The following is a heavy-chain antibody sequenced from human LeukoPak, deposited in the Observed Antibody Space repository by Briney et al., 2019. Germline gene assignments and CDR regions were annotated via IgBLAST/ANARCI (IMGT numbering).Heavy chain of an antibody. CDR3: ARDRPTGAARPWNFQH. D-gene: IGHD6-6*01. CDR1: GGTFSSYA. Sequence: SVKVSCKASGGTFSSYAISWVRQAPGQGLEWMGGIIPIFGTANYAQKFQGRVTITADESTSTAYMELSSLGSEDTAVYYCARDRPTGAARPWNFQHWGQGTLVTVSS. V-gene: IGHV1-69*13. J-gene: IGHJ1*01. CDR2: IIPIFGTA.